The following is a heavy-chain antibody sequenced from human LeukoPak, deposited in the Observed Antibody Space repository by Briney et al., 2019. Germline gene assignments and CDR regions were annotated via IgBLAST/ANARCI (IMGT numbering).Heavy chain of an antibody. CDR3: ARDRRFGVYYYYGMDV. CDR2: IWYDGSNK. D-gene: IGHD3-3*01. Sequence: PGGSLRLSCAASGFTFSSYGMHWVRQAPGKGLEWVAVIWYDGSNKYYADSVKGRFTISRDNSKNTLYLQMNSLRAEDTAVYYCARDRRFGVYYYYGMDVWGQGTTVTVSS. J-gene: IGHJ6*02. CDR1: GFTFSSYG. V-gene: IGHV3-33*01.